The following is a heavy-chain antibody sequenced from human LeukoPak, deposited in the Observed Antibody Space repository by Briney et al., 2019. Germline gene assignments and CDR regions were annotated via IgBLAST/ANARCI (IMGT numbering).Heavy chain of an antibody. J-gene: IGHJ4*02. CDR3: ARSLPYGTTWYGRSDF. V-gene: IGHV3-7*03. CDR1: GFPFNTYW. Sequence: GGSLRLSCAASGFPFNTYWMTWVRQAPGKGLEWVANIRQDGDTKYYVDSVKGRFTISRDNAMNSLYLQMNSLRAEDTAIYYCARSLPYGTTWYGRSDFWGQGTLVTVSS. CDR2: IRQDGDTK. D-gene: IGHD6-13*01.